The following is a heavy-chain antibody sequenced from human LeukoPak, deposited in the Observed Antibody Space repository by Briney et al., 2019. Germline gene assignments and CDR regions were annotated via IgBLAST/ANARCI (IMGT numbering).Heavy chain of an antibody. CDR2: ISWNSGSI. CDR3: AKDTSTCGGDCYPLPNDAFDI. V-gene: IGHV3-9*01. J-gene: IGHJ3*02. Sequence: PGRSLRLSCAASGFTFYDYAMHWVRHAPGKGLEWVSGISWNSGSIGYADSVKGRFTISRDNAKNSLYLQMNSLRAEDTALYYCAKDTSTCGGDCYPLPNDAFDIWGQGTMVTVSS. CDR1: GFTFYDYA. D-gene: IGHD2-21*02.